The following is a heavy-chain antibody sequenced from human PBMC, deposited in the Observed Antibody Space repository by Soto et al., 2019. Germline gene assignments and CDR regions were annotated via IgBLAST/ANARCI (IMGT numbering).Heavy chain of an antibody. CDR3: ARDREGFGGYNWCDP. D-gene: IGHD3-10*01. CDR1: GGTFSSYT. Sequence: QVQLVQSGAEVKKPGSSVKVSCKASGGTFSSYTISWVRQAPGQGLEWMGRIIPILGIANYAQKFQGRVTITADKSTSTAYRELSSLRSEDTAVYYCARDREGFGGYNWCDPWGQGTLVTVSS. J-gene: IGHJ5*02. CDR2: IIPILGIA. V-gene: IGHV1-69*08.